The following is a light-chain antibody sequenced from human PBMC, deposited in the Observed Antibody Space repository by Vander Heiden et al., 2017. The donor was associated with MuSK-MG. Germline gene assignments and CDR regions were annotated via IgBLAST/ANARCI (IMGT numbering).Light chain of an antibody. CDR3: QQSYSTPRT. J-gene: IGKJ1*01. Sequence: QMTQSPSSLPASVGDRVTITCRASQSIDNYLNWFQQKVGEAPRLLIYASSTLQSGVPSRFSGSGSGTDFTLTISSLQPEDFATYYCQQSYSTPRTFGQGTKVEVK. CDR2: ASS. V-gene: IGKV1-39*01. CDR1: QSIDNY.